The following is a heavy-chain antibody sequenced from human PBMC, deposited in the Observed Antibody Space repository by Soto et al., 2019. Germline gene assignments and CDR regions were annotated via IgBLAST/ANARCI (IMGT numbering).Heavy chain of an antibody. CDR2: IFSCGST. D-gene: IGHD3-10*01. Sequence: PSETLSLTCTVCGGTISRYYWRGTRQPPGKGLEWLWYIFSCGSTNHNPTLKMRATILLDTSKNHFSLKLSSVTAADTAIYYCARDNQHYYDSGSLRRWFDPWGQGTLVKVFS. CDR1: GGTISRYY. CDR3: ARDNQHYYDSGSLRRWFDP. J-gene: IGHJ5*02. V-gene: IGHV4-59*01.